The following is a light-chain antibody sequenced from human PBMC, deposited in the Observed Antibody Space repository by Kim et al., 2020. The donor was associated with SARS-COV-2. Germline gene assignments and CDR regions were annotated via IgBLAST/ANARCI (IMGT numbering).Light chain of an antibody. Sequence: SPGERATLSCRASQTIRSTHLAWYQQKSGQAPTLLIYGASTRATGIPERFSGSGSGADFTLTVTRLEPEDSAVYYCQHYDSSPLIFGGGTKVEIK. CDR3: QHYDSSPLI. CDR2: GAS. J-gene: IGKJ4*01. CDR1: QTIRSTH. V-gene: IGKV3-20*01.